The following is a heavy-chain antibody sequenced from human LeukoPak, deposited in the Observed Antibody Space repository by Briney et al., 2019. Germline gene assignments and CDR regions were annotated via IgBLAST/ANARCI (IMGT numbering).Heavy chain of an antibody. Sequence: LPGGSLRLSCAASGFTFSSYGMHWVRQAPGKGLEWVAFIRYDGSNKYYADSVRGRFTISRDNSKNTLYLQMNSLRAEDTAVYYCARDRGSGYSYGTPYYYYMDVWGKGTTVTVSS. CDR1: GFTFSSYG. D-gene: IGHD5-18*01. J-gene: IGHJ6*03. CDR2: IRYDGSNK. CDR3: ARDRGSGYSYGTPYYYYMDV. V-gene: IGHV3-30*02.